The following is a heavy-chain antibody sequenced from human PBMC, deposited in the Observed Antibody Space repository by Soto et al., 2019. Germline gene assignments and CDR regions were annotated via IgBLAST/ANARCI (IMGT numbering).Heavy chain of an antibody. D-gene: IGHD1-26*01. Sequence: QVQLQESGPGLVKPSQTLSLTCTVSGGSISSGGYYWSWIRQHPGKGLEWIGYIYYSGSTYYNPSLKXRXTXSXHTSKNQFSLKLSSVTAADTAVYYCARWVGATSFDSWGQGTLVTVSS. J-gene: IGHJ4*02. V-gene: IGHV4-31*03. CDR3: ARWVGATSFDS. CDR2: IYYSGST. CDR1: GGSISSGGYY.